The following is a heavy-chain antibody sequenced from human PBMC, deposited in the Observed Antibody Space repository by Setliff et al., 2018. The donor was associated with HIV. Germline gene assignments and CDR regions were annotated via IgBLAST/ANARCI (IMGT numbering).Heavy chain of an antibody. CDR1: GFALSDFA. V-gene: IGHV3-30*04. J-gene: IGHJ4*02. CDR2: LSYDGSHT. D-gene: IGHD6-13*01. Sequence: GGSLRLSCAASGFALSDFAFHWVRQAPGKGLEWVTLLSYDGSHTSYADSVRGRFTISRDTSKNTLYLQMNSLRPEDTAVDYCARDGNSSWYGEAYSWGQGTLVTVSS. CDR3: ARDGNSSWYGEAYS.